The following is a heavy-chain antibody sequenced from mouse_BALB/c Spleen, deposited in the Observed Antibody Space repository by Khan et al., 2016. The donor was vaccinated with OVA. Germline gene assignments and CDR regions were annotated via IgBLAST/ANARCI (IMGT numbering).Heavy chain of an antibody. CDR2: ISSDGDYT. D-gene: IGHD2-1*01. V-gene: IGHV5-9-3*01. CDR1: GFTFSTYA. CDR3: ARSPYGNFAY. Sequence: EVELVESGGGLVKPGGSLKLSCAVSGFTFSTYAMSWVRQTPEKRLEWVATISSDGDYTYYPDNVTGRFTISRDNAKNTLYLQMSSLMSEGTAMYYCARSPYGNFAYWGQGTLVTVSA. J-gene: IGHJ3*01.